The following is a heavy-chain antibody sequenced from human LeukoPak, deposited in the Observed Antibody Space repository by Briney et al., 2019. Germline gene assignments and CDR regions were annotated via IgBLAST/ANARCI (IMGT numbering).Heavy chain of an antibody. CDR3: ATNFPFDY. CDR2: IIPILGTA. Sequence: SVKVSCKASGGTFSSYTISWVRQAPGQGLEWMGRIIPILGTANYAQKFQGRVTITTDESTSTAYMELSSLRSEDTAVYYCATNFPFDYWGQGTLVTVSS. CDR1: GGTFSSYT. D-gene: IGHD5-24*01. V-gene: IGHV1-69*16. J-gene: IGHJ4*02.